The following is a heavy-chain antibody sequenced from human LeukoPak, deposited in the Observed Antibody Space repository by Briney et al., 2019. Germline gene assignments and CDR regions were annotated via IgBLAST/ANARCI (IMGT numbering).Heavy chain of an antibody. Sequence: GMSLRLSCAASGFTFSSYSMNWVRQAPGKGLEWVSYISSSSSTIYYADSVKGRFTISRDNAKNSLYLQMNSLRAEDTAVYYCARDPSGSYDYWGQGTLVTVSS. V-gene: IGHV3-48*04. J-gene: IGHJ4*02. CDR1: GFTFSSYS. D-gene: IGHD1-26*01. CDR3: ARDPSGSYDY. CDR2: ISSSSSTI.